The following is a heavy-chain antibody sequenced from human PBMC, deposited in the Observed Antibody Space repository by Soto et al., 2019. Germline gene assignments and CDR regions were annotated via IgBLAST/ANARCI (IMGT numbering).Heavy chain of an antibody. Sequence: GSLRLSCAASGFTFSSYAMSWVRQAPGKGLEWVSAISGSGGSTYYADSVKGRFTISRDNSKNTLYLQMNSLRAEDTAVYYCAKVGPYCSSTTCYSYHYWGQGTLVTVSS. CDR3: AKVGPYCSSTTCYSYHY. J-gene: IGHJ4*02. CDR2: ISGSGGST. V-gene: IGHV3-23*01. D-gene: IGHD2-2*02. CDR1: GFTFSSYA.